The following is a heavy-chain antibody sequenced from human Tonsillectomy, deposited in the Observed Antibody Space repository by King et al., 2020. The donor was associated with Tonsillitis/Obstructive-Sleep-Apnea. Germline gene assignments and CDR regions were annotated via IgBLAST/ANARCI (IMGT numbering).Heavy chain of an antibody. D-gene: IGHD2-15*01. Sequence: LQLQESGPGLVKPSETLSLTCTVSGGSISSSSYYWGWIRQPPGKGLEWIGSIYYSGSTYYNPSLKSRVTISVDTSKNQFSLKLSSVTAADTAVYYCWRQVRYCSGGSCFMTGFDYWGQGTLVTVSS. CDR1: GGSISSSSYY. CDR2: IYYSGST. J-gene: IGHJ4*02. CDR3: WRQVRYCSGGSCFMTGFDY. V-gene: IGHV4-39*01.